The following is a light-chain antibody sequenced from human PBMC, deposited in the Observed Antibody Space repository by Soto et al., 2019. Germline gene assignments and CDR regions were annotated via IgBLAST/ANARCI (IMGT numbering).Light chain of an antibody. Sequence: QSVLTQPASVSGSPGQSITISCTGTSSDIGGYNYVSWYQQHPGKAPKLIIFDVSNRPSGVSNRFSGSKSGNTASLTISGLQAEDGADYYCSSYTASNTVDLFGGGTQLTVL. CDR1: SSDIGGYNY. CDR2: DVS. J-gene: IGLJ2*01. CDR3: SSYTASNTVDL. V-gene: IGLV2-14*01.